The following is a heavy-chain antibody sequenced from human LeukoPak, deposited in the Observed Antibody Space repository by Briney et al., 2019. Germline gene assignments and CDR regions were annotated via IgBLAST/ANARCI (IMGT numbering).Heavy chain of an antibody. CDR2: ISAYNGNT. CDR1: GYTLSNHA. V-gene: IGHV1-18*04. Sequence: ASVTVSCTGSGYTLSNHAFSWVRQAPRQGLEWMGWISAYNGNTNYAQKLQGRVTMTTDTSTSTAYMELRSLRSDDTAVYYCARDKQWLVQFFDYWGQGTLVTVSS. J-gene: IGHJ4*02. CDR3: ARDKQWLVQFFDY. D-gene: IGHD6-19*01.